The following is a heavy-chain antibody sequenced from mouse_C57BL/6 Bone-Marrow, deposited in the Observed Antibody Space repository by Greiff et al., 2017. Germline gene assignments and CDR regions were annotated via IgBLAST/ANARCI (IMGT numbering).Heavy chain of an antibody. Sequence: EVKLVESGGGLVKPGGSLKLSCAASGFTFSSYAMSWVRQTPEKRLEWVATISDGGSYTYYPDNVKGRFTISRDNATNNLYLQLSHLKSEDTAMYYCAGDDETGAYWGQGTLVTVSA. CDR2: ISDGGSYT. J-gene: IGHJ3*01. CDR3: AGDDETGAY. CDR1: GFTFSSYA. V-gene: IGHV5-4*01.